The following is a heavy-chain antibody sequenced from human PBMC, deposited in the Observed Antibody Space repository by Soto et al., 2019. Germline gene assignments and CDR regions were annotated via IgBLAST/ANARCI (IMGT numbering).Heavy chain of an antibody. CDR1: GYTFTDYY. Sequence: EASVKVSCKASGYTFTDYYLHWVRQAPGQGLEWMGWITPNSGGINYAQKFQGRVTMTRDTSISTVYMHLSRLRSDDTAVYYCARVGLLVGAWYFFDYWGQGTLVTVSS. V-gene: IGHV1-2*02. CDR2: ITPNSGGI. CDR3: ARVGLLVGAWYFFDY. D-gene: IGHD1-26*01. J-gene: IGHJ4*02.